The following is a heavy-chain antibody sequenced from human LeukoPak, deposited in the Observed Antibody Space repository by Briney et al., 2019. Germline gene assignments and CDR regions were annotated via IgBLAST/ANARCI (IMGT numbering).Heavy chain of an antibody. CDR2: ISSSSSYI. V-gene: IGHV3-21*01. J-gene: IGHJ4*02. D-gene: IGHD3-22*01. CDR3: ARELEDSSGYFRDY. Sequence: GGSLRLSCAASGFTFSSYSMNWVRQAPGKGLEWVSSISSSSSYIYYADSVKGRFTIPRDNAKNSLYLQMNSLRAEDTAVYYCARELEDSSGYFRDYWGQGTLVTVSS. CDR1: GFTFSSYS.